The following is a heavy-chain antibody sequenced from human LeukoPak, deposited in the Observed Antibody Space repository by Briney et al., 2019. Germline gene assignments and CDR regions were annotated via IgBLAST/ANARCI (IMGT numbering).Heavy chain of an antibody. CDR2: IYPGDSDT. Sequence: HGESLKISCKGSGYSFTSYWIGWVRQMPGKGLEWMGIIYPGDSDTRYSPSFQGQVTISADKSISTAYLQWSSLKASDTATYYCARLSSSWTWGLYFDYWGQGTLVTVSS. J-gene: IGHJ4*02. CDR1: GYSFTSYW. V-gene: IGHV5-51*01. CDR3: ARLSSSWTWGLYFDY. D-gene: IGHD6-13*01.